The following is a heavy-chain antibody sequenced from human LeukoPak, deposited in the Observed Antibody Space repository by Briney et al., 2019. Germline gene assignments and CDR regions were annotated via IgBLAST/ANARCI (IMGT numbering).Heavy chain of an antibody. J-gene: IGHJ5*02. CDR1: GFTFKDYW. CDR2: IKPDGSET. V-gene: IGHV3-7*01. CDR3: LQYGAGST. Sequence: PGGSLRLSCAVSGFTFKDYWMTWVRQAPGKGLEWVANIKPDGSETYYVDPVKGRFTISRDNTKNSVYLQMNSLRGEDTALYYCLQYGAGSTWGQGTLVTVSS. D-gene: IGHD3-10*01.